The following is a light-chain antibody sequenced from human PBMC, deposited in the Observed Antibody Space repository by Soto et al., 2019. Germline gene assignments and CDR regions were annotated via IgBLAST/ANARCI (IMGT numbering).Light chain of an antibody. CDR2: AAS. V-gene: IGKV1-39*01. CDR3: KQARSFTRT. CDR1: QSIRTY. Sequence: DIRMTKSPYSLSGAVGDRVTIPRRASQSIRTYVNWYQQKPGEAPKALMYAASNLRSGVPSRLSGSGYGAELSLTISSFKNEDGETYYCKQARSFTRTFGGGTKVDIK. J-gene: IGKJ4*01.